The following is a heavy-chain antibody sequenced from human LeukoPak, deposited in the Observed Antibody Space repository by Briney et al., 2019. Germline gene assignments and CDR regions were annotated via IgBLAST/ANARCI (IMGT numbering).Heavy chain of an antibody. D-gene: IGHD3-22*01. J-gene: IGHJ4*02. V-gene: IGHV3-9*01. Sequence: GGSLRLSRAASGFIFDDYAMHWIRQTPGKGLEWVSGISWNSGTIGYADSMKGRFTISRDNAKNSLYLQMNSLRAEDTAVYYCAKDLILWGQGTLVTVSS. CDR1: GFIFDDYA. CDR2: ISWNSGTI. CDR3: AKDLIL.